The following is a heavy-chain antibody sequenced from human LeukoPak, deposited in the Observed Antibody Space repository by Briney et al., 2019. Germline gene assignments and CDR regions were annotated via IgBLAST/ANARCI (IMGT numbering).Heavy chain of an antibody. D-gene: IGHD3-10*01. V-gene: IGHV4-39*07. CDR3: ARHKHGWFGEFFDY. CDR2: IYYSGST. Sequence: PSETLSLTCTVSGGSISSSSYYWGWIRQPPGKGLEWIGSIYYSGSTYYNPSLKSRVTISVDTSKNQFSLKLSSVTAADTAVYYCARHKHGWFGEFFDYWGQGTLVTVSS. J-gene: IGHJ4*01. CDR1: GGSISSSSYY.